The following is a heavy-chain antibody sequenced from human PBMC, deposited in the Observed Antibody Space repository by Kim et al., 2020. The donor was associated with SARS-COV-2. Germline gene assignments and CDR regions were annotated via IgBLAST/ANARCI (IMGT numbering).Heavy chain of an antibody. D-gene: IGHD5-18*01. CDR3: ARDDTAISGYFDY. CDR1: GFTFSSYA. Sequence: GGSLRLSCAASGFTFSSYAMHWVRQAPGKGLEWVAVISYDGSNKYYADSVKGRFTISRDNSKNTLYLQMNSLRAEDTAVYYCARDDTAISGYFDYWGQGTLVTVSS. V-gene: IGHV3-30*04. J-gene: IGHJ4*02. CDR2: ISYDGSNK.